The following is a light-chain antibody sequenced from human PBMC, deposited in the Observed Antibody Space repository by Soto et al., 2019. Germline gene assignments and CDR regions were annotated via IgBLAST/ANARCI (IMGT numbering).Light chain of an antibody. V-gene: IGKV3-20*01. CDR1: QRVTSNY. CDR3: QRYGSSPT. CDR2: GAS. Sequence: EMVLTQSPATLSLSPGERAALSCRASQRVTSNYLAWYQKKPDQAPRLLIYGASIKANGIPDRFSGSGSRKDFIPISSRLEPEDVAVYYRQRYGSSPTFGGGTKVEIK. J-gene: IGKJ4*01.